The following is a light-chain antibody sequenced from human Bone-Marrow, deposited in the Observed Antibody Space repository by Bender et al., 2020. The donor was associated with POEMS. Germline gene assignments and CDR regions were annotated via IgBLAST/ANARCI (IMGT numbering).Light chain of an antibody. Sequence: SYVLTQPPSVSVAPGQTAGFTCGGNNIEDYSVHWYQQKPGQAPVLVIHKDSERPSGISERFSGSSSGTTVTLTISGIQAEDEADYYCQSVDSNGNYGWVFGGGTRVSVL. CDR1: NIEDYS. CDR3: QSVDSNGNYGWV. CDR2: KDS. J-gene: IGLJ3*02. V-gene: IGLV3-25*03.